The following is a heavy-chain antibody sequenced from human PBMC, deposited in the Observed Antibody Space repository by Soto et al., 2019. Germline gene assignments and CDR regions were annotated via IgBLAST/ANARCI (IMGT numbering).Heavy chain of an antibody. J-gene: IGHJ4*02. CDR1: GYTFTSYY. CDR2: INPSGGST. CDR3: ATSLYYYDSSGYPGPAVY. V-gene: IGHV1-46*01. D-gene: IGHD3-22*01. Sequence: GASVKVSCKASGYTFTSYYMHWVRQAPGQGLEWMGIINPSGGSTSYAQKFQGRVTMTRDTSTSTVYMELSSLRSEDTAVYYCATSLYYYDSSGYPGPAVYWGQGTLVTVSS.